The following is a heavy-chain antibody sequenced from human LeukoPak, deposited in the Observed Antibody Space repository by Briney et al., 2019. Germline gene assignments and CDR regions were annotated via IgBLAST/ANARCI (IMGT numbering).Heavy chain of an antibody. D-gene: IGHD6-19*01. V-gene: IGHV3-30*18. Sequence: GGSLRLSCAASGFTFSSYGMHWVRQAPGKGLEWVAVISYDGSNKYYADSVKGRFTITRDNSKNTLYLQMNSLRAEDTAVYYCAKDPGNSSGCWGQGTLVTVSS. CDR3: AKDPGNSSGC. CDR1: GFTFSSYG. CDR2: ISYDGSNK. J-gene: IGHJ4*02.